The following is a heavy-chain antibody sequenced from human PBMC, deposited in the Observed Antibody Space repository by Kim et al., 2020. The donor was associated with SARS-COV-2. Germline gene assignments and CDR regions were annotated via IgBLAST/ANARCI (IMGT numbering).Heavy chain of an antibody. V-gene: IGHV3-48*03. CDR3: ARDGCSGGNCYSFYYYGMDV. Sequence: GGSLRLSCAASGFTFSSYEMNWVRQAPGKGLEWVSYISGSGSTIYYRDSVKGRFTISRDNAKNSLYLQMNSLRAEDTAVYYCARDGCSGGNCYSFYYYGMDVWGQGTTVTVSS. D-gene: IGHD2-15*01. J-gene: IGHJ6*02. CDR1: GFTFSSYE. CDR2: ISGSGSTI.